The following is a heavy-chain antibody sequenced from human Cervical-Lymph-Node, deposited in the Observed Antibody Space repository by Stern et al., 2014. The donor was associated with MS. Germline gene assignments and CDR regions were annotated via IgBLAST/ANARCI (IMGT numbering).Heavy chain of an antibody. CDR2: IYPSGST. CDR1: GGSITSGSYY. D-gene: IGHD7-27*01. V-gene: IGHV4-61*02. J-gene: IGHJ5*02. CDR3: ARDGPGASWFDP. Sequence: VQLVESGPGLLKPSQTLSLTCTVSGGSITSGSYYWSWIRQSAGKGLEWIGRIYPSGSTNYNPSLESRVTISVDTSKNKFSLKTPSLTAADTSVYYCARDGPGASWFDPWGKGTLVTVSS.